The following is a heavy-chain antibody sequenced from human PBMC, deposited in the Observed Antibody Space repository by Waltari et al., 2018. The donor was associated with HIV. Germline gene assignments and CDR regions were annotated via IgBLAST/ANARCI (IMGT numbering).Heavy chain of an antibody. Sequence: EVQLLESGGGLVQRGGSLRLSCAGSGFTFSNYAMRWVRQTPGRGLEGVVVISGRGGRTSSADSVKGRFTISRDNSKNTLYLQMNSLRAEDTAVYYCAKSIAVAGPQFFYGMDVWGHGTTVTVSS. CDR3: AKSIAVAGPQFFYGMDV. CDR2: ISGRGGRT. J-gene: IGHJ6*02. CDR1: GFTFSNYA. D-gene: IGHD6-19*01. V-gene: IGHV3-23*01.